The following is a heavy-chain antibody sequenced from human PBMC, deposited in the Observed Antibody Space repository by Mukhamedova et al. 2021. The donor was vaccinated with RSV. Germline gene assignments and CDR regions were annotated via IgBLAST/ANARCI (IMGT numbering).Heavy chain of an antibody. D-gene: IGHD3-3*01. J-gene: IGHJ5*02. CDR2: ISAYNGNT. Sequence: SWVRQAPGQGLEWMGWISAYNGNTNYAQKLQGRVTMTTDTSTSTAYMELRSLRSDDTAVYYCAREDRYYDFWSGYGFFNWFDPW. V-gene: IGHV1-18*01. CDR3: AREDRYYDFWSGYGFFNWFDP.